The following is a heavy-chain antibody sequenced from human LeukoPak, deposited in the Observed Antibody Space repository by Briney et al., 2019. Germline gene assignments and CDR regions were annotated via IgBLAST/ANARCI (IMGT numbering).Heavy chain of an antibody. J-gene: IGHJ3*02. CDR2: IIPIFGTA. Sequence: SVKVSCKASGGTFSSYAISWVRQAPGQGLEWMGRIIPIFGTANYAQKFQGRVTITTDEPTSTAYVELSSLRSEDTAVYYCARPQRGYSYSAFDIWGQGTMVTVSS. V-gene: IGHV1-69*05. CDR3: ARPQRGYSYSAFDI. D-gene: IGHD5-18*01. CDR1: GGTFSSYA.